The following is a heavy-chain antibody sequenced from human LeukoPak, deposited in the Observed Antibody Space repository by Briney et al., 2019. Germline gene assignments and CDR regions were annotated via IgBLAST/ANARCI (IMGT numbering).Heavy chain of an antibody. CDR2: ISSSSSYT. Sequence: GSLRISCAASGFPFSDYYMSWIRQAPGKRLEWVSYISSSSSYTNYADSVKGRFTISRDNAKNSLYLQMTSLRAEDTAVYYCASNYGSGSYYKGRNAFDIWGQGTMVTVSS. D-gene: IGHD3-10*01. V-gene: IGHV3-11*06. CDR3: ASNYGSGSYYKGRNAFDI. CDR1: GFPFSDYY. J-gene: IGHJ3*02.